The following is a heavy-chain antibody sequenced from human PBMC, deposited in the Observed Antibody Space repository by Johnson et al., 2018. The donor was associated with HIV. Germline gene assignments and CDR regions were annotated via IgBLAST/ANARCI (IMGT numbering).Heavy chain of an antibody. D-gene: IGHD2-2*01. CDR1: GFTFSDYY. V-gene: IGHV3-11*04. CDR2: ISSSGSTI. CDR3: ARRIRDIVVVPAADDAFDI. J-gene: IGHJ3*02. Sequence: QVQLVEPGGGLVKPGGSLRLSCAASGFTFSDYYMSWIRQAPGKGLEWVSYISSSGSTIYYADSVKGRFTISRDNAKNSLYLQMNSLRIEDTAVYYCARRIRDIVVVPAADDAFDIWGQGTMVTVSS.